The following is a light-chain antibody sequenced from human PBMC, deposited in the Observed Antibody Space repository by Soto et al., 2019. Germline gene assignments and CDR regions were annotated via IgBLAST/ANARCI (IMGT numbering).Light chain of an antibody. CDR1: QSVSSS. V-gene: IGKV3-11*01. CDR3: QLRSNWSLT. Sequence: ETVLTQSPATLSLSPGEGATLSCRASQSVSSSLAVYQQTPGQAPTLLIYDASNSATSIPARCSGSVSGTDFTLTSCSLEPENFAVYYCQLRSNWSLTFGGGTKLQIK. J-gene: IGKJ4*01. CDR2: DAS.